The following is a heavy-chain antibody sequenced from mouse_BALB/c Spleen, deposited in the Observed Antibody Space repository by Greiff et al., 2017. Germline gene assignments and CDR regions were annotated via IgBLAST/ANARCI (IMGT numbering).Heavy chain of an antibody. CDR1: GYTFTSYY. CDR2: IYPGDGST. CDR3: ARSGTFAY. V-gene: IGHV1S56*01. J-gene: IGHJ3*01. Sequence: VQLQQSGPELVKPGASVKMSCKASGYTFTSYYIHWVKQRPGQGLEWIGWIYPGDGSTKYNEKFKGKTTLTADKSSSTAYMLLSSLTSEDSAIYFCARSGTFAYWGQGTLVTVSA. D-gene: IGHD4-1*01.